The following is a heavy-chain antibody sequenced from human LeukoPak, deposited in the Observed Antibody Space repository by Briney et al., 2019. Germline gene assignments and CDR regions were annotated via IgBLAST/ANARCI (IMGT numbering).Heavy chain of an antibody. CDR3: AGGPCSGGSCYSDYYYGMDV. D-gene: IGHD2-15*01. CDR2: INHSGST. CDR1: GGSFSGYY. Sequence: SETLSLTCAVYGGSFSGYYWSWIRQPPGKGLEWIGEINHSGSTNYNPSLKSRVTISVDTSKNQFSPKLSSVTAADTAVYYCAGGPCSGGSCYSDYYYGMDVWGQGTTVTVSS. J-gene: IGHJ6*02. V-gene: IGHV4-34*01.